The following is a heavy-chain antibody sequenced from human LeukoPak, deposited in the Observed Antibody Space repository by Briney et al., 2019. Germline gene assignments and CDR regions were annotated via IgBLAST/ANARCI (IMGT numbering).Heavy chain of an antibody. Sequence: GGSLRLSCAASGFTFSSYSMNWVRQAPGKGLEWVSSISSSSSYIYYADSVKGRFTISRDNAKNSLYLQMNSLTAEDTAVYYCVKDKEGSSWYTDPFDIWGQGTMVTVSS. CDR3: VKDKEGSSWYTDPFDI. V-gene: IGHV3-21*04. D-gene: IGHD6-13*01. J-gene: IGHJ3*02. CDR1: GFTFSSYS. CDR2: ISSSSSYI.